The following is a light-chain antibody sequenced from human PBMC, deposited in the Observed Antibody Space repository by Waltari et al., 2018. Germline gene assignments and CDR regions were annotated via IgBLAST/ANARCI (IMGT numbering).Light chain of an antibody. V-gene: IGKV1-39*01. CDR2: GAS. CDR3: QQGYRIPLA. CDR1: QSINTY. Sequence: DIQMTQSPSSLSASVGDRATITCRASQSINTYLNWYQRKPGEAPKLLIYGASTLESGVPSRFSGSGSGTDFTLTISSLQPEDFATYYCQQGYRIPLAFGPGAKVEMK. J-gene: IGKJ3*01.